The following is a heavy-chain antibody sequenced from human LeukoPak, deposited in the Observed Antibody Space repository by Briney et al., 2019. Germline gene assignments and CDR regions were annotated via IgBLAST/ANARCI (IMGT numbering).Heavy chain of an antibody. J-gene: IGHJ4*02. V-gene: IGHV7-4-1*02. D-gene: IGHD3-16*01. CDR1: GYIFTSYA. CDR3: ARGGRDGYLDY. CDR2: IDTNTGHP. Sequence: GASVKVSCKASGYIFTSYAMNWVRQAPGQGLEWMGFIDTNTGHPAYAQGFTERFVFSLDTSVSTAYLQISGLKAEDTAVYYCARGGRDGYLDYWGQGTLVTVSS.